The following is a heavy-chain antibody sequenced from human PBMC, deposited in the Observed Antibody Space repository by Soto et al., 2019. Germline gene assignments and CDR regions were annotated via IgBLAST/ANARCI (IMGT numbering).Heavy chain of an antibody. CDR3: ARDGFDP. V-gene: IGHV3-33*01. J-gene: IGHJ5*02. CDR1: EGKFISHG. Sequence: RHCWRVAEGKFISHGVRWVRQAPGKGLEWVAVIWYDGSNKYYADSVKGRFTISRDNSKNTLYLQMNSLRAEDTAVYYCARDGFDPWGQGTLV. CDR2: IWYDGSNK.